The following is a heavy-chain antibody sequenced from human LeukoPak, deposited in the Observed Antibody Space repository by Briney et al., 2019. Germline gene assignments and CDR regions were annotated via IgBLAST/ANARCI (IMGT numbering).Heavy chain of an antibody. CDR3: ARDVEYANPRHDY. Sequence: GGSLRLSCAASGFTFSSYSMNWVRQAPGKGLEWVSSISSSSSYIYYADSVKGRFTISRDNAKNSLYLQMNSVRAEDTAVYYCARDVEYANPRHDYWGQGTLVTVSS. D-gene: IGHD2/OR15-2a*01. CDR2: ISSSSSYI. V-gene: IGHV3-21*01. J-gene: IGHJ4*02. CDR1: GFTFSSYS.